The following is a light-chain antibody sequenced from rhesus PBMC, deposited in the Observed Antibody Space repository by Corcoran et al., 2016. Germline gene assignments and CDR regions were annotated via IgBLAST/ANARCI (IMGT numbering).Light chain of an antibody. Sequence: DIQMTQSPSSLSASVGDRVTITCRASQGISNWLAWYQQKPGKAPKLLIYEASSLQSGVPSRFSGIGCGAVCTLTSSSLQPEDLATYYCTQYNRAPLTFGGGTKVEIK. CDR1: QGISNW. CDR3: TQYNRAPLT. CDR2: EAS. J-gene: IGKJ4*01. V-gene: IGKV1-21*01.